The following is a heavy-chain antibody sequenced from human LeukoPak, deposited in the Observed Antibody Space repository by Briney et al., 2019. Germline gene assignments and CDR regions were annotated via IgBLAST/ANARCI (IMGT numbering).Heavy chain of an antibody. CDR2: INWKGDIT. Sequence: GGSLRLSCEASGFTFEDHTMHWVRQAPGKGLEWVALINWKGDITSYVDSVKGRFTISRDNSKNSLYLQLNSLRAEDTAVYYCAKQLTAGGYYFDYWGQGTLVTVSS. J-gene: IGHJ4*02. CDR3: AKQLTAGGYYFDY. D-gene: IGHD6-13*01. V-gene: IGHV3-43*01. CDR1: GFTFEDHT.